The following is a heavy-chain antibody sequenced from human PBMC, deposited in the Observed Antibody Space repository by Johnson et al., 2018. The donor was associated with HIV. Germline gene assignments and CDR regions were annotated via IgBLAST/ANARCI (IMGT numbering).Heavy chain of an antibody. CDR2: IYSGGST. J-gene: IGHJ3*02. CDR3: ARDRAVPDDGYNDYAFDI. D-gene: IGHD5-24*01. CDR1: GFTVSSNY. Sequence: VQLVESGGGLVKPGGSLRLSCAASGFTVSSNYMSWVRQAPGKGLEWVSVIYSGGSTYYADSVKGRFTIPRDNSKNTLYLQLNSLRAEDTAVYYCARDRAVPDDGYNDYAFDIWGQGTMVTVSS. V-gene: IGHV3-53*01.